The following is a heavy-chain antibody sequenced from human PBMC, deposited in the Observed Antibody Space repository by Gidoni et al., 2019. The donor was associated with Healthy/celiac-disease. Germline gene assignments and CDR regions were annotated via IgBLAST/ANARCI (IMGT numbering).Heavy chain of an antibody. V-gene: IGHV4-34*01. CDR3: ARAGGTSSFIYAFDI. D-gene: IGHD2-2*01. CDR1: GGSFRGYY. CDR2: INHSGST. Sequence: QVQLQQWGAGLLKPSETLSLTCAVYGGSFRGYYWRWIRQPPGKGLEWIGEINHSGSTNYNPSLKSRVTISVDTSKNQFSLKLSSVTAADTAVYYCARAGGTSSFIYAFDIWGQGTMVTVSS. J-gene: IGHJ3*02.